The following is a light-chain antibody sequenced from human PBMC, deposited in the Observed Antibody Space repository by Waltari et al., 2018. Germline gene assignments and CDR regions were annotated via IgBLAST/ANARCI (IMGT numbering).Light chain of an antibody. J-gene: IGKJ2*01. V-gene: IGKV1-39*01. Sequence: DIQMTQSPSSLSAFVGDRVTVTCRASQSISTYLNWYQQRPGQAPKALVHSASILASGVPSRFRASGSGAYFSLTISSLQIEDFATYFCQQSYSAPPHTFGQGTRLE. CDR3: QQSYSAPPHT. CDR1: QSISTY. CDR2: SAS.